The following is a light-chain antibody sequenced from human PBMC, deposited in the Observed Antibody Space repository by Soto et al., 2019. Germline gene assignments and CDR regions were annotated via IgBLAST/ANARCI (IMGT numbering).Light chain of an antibody. CDR2: DVS. J-gene: IGLJ1*01. Sequence: QSVLTQPRSVSGSPGQSVTISCTGTSSDVGGYNYVSWYQQHPGKAPKLMIYDVSKRPSGVPDRFSGSKSGNTASLTISGLQAEDEADYYCCSYTGSSTLVFGTGTTVTVL. CDR1: SSDVGGYNY. V-gene: IGLV2-11*01. CDR3: CSYTGSSTLV.